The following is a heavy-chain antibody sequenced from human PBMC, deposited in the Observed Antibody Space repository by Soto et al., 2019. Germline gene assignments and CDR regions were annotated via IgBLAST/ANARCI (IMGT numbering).Heavy chain of an antibody. CDR3: ARENWIFGVVKGVFLDNWFDP. D-gene: IGHD3-3*01. Sequence: QVQLVQSGAEVKKPGSSVKVSCKASGGTFSSYAISWVRQAPGQGLEWMGGIIPIFGTANYAQKFQGRVTITADESTSAAYMELSSLRSEDTAVYYCARENWIFGVVKGVFLDNWFDPWGQGTLVTVSS. V-gene: IGHV1-69*01. CDR1: GGTFSSYA. CDR2: IIPIFGTA. J-gene: IGHJ5*02.